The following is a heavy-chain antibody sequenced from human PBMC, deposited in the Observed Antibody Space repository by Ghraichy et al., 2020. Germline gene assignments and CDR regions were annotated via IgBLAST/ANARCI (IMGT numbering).Heavy chain of an antibody. Sequence: GGSLRLSCAASGFTFSSYGMHWVRQAPGKGLEWVAVIWYDGSNKYYADSVKGRFTISRDNSKNTLYLQMNSLRAEDTAVYYCARDRVPVYTSYGMDVWGQGTTVTVSS. D-gene: IGHD5/OR15-5a*01. V-gene: IGHV3-33*01. CDR1: GFTFSSYG. J-gene: IGHJ6*02. CDR2: IWYDGSNK. CDR3: ARDRVPVYTSYGMDV.